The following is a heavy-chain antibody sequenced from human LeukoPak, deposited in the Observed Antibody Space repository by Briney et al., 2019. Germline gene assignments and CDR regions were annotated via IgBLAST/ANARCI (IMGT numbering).Heavy chain of an antibody. V-gene: IGHV3-15*04. CDR3: TTYGSGRKFDY. CDR1: GFSFSDAW. D-gene: IGHD3-10*01. J-gene: IGHJ4*02. CDR2: IESKTDGGTT. Sequence: GGSLRLSCAASGFSFSDAWMSWVRQIPGKGLEWVGRIESKTDGGTTDYAAPVKGRFTISRDDLTNTLYLQMNSLKSEDTAVHYCTTYGSGRKFDYWGQGILVTVSS.